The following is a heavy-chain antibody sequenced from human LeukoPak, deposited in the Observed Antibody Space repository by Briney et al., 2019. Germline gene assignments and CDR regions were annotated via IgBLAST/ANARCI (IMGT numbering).Heavy chain of an antibody. D-gene: IGHD3-3*01. CDR1: GFTFSSYS. CDR2: ISRSSSYI. V-gene: IGHV3-21*01. Sequence: GGSLRLSCAASGFTFSSYSMKWVRQAPGKGLEWVSSISRSSSYIYYADSVKGRFTISRDNAKNSLYLQMNSLRAEDTAMYYCARAQPTETYYDFWSGYPAPGWFDPWGQGTLVTVSS. CDR3: ARAQPTETYYDFWSGYPAPGWFDP. J-gene: IGHJ5*02.